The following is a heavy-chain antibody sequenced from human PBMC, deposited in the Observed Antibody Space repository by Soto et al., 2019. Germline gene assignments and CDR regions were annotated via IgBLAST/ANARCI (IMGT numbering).Heavy chain of an antibody. D-gene: IGHD3-9*01. CDR3: ARMKVDSYQFYYAMDV. Sequence: SGTTLVNPTDTLTLTCTVSGFSLTTGKMGVSWIRQPPGKALEWLAHIFSDNERSYSTSLQGRLTISKDTSGSQVVLSMTNVDPVDTATYYCARMKVDSYQFYYAMDVWGQGTTVTVSS. J-gene: IGHJ6*02. CDR2: IFSDNER. V-gene: IGHV2-26*01. CDR1: GFSLTTGKMG.